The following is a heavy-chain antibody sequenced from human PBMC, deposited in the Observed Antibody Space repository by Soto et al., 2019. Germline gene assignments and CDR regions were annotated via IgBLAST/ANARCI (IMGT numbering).Heavy chain of an antibody. V-gene: IGHV1-2*02. CDR3: VRDRPNDY. Sequence: QVQLVQSGAEVKKPGASLKVACKASGYTFTAYYMHWVRQAPGQGLEWMGWINPNTGDTKIAQKFQGRVTMTRDSSIRVAYFDVSSLTSDDTAVYYCVRDRPNDYWGQGTRVTVSS. J-gene: IGHJ4*02. CDR1: GYTFTAYY. CDR2: INPNTGDT.